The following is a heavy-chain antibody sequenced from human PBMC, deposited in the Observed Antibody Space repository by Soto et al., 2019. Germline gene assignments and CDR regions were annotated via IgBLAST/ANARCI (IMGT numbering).Heavy chain of an antibody. V-gene: IGHV4-34*01. J-gene: IGHJ5*02. Sequence: QVQLQQWGAGLLKPSETLSLTCAVYGGSFSGYYWSWIRQPPGKGLEWIGEINHSGSTNYNPSLKSRVTISVDTSKNQFSLKLSSVTAADTAVYYCASIYGGNSKYWFDPWGQGTLVTASS. CDR1: GGSFSGYY. CDR3: ASIYGGNSKYWFDP. D-gene: IGHD2-21*02. CDR2: INHSGST.